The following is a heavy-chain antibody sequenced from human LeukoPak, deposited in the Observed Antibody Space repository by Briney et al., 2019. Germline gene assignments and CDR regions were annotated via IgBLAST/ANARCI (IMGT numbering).Heavy chain of an antibody. CDR1: GFTFSNYA. CDR3: AKARYYDSSGPFDY. Sequence: GGSLRLSCAASGFTFSNYAMSWVRQAPGKGLEWVSSISGSATNTYYADSVKGRFTISRDKSKNTLDLQMNSLRAEDTAVYYCAKARYYDSSGPFDYWGQGTLVTVSS. CDR2: ISGSATNT. V-gene: IGHV3-23*01. J-gene: IGHJ4*02. D-gene: IGHD3-22*01.